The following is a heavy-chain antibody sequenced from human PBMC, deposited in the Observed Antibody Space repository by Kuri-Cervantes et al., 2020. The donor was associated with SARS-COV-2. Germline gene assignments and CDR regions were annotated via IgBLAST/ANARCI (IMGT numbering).Heavy chain of an antibody. J-gene: IGHJ4*02. V-gene: IGHV4-61*09. CDR2: IYTSGSA. CDR1: GGSISSGSYY. D-gene: IGHD3-16*01. Sequence: SETLSLTCTVSGGSISSGSYYWSWIRQPAGKGLEWIGYIYTSGSANYNPSLKSRVTISVDTSKNQFSLKLSSVTAADTAVYYCARPLEGGDYFDYWGQGTLVTVSS. CDR3: ARPLEGGDYFDY.